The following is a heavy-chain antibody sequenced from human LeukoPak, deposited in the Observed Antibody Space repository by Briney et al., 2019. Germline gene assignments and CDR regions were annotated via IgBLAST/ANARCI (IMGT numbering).Heavy chain of an antibody. V-gene: IGHV4-31*03. CDR2: IYYSGST. CDR3: ARDAGLAEFGPYNWFDP. D-gene: IGHD3/OR15-3a*01. Sequence: PSETLSLTCTVSGGSISSGGYYWSWIRQHPGKGLEWIGYIYYSGSTYYNPSLKSRVTISVDTSKNQFSLKLSSVTAADTAVYYCARDAGLAEFGPYNWFDPWGQGTLVTVSS. J-gene: IGHJ5*02. CDR1: GGSISSGGYY.